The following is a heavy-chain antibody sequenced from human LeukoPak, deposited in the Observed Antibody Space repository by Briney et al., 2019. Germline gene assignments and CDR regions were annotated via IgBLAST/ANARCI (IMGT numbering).Heavy chain of an antibody. CDR1: GFTFSSSA. D-gene: IGHD5-24*01. Sequence: GGSLRLSCAASGFTFSSSAMSWVRQAPGKGLEWVSAISNNGGYTYYADSVKGRFTISRDNAKNSLYLQMNSLRAEDTAIYYCTRVGYIDEGIDYWGQGTLVTVSS. CDR3: TRVGYIDEGIDY. J-gene: IGHJ4*02. CDR2: ISNNGGYT. V-gene: IGHV3-21*06.